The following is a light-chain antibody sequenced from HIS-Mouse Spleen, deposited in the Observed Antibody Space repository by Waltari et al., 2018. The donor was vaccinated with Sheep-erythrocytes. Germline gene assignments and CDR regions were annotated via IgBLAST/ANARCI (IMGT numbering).Light chain of an antibody. CDR3: QKSYSTPPT. CDR2: AAS. Sequence: DIQMTQSPSSLSASVGDRVTITCRASQSISSYLNWYQQKPGKAPKLLIYAASSLQSGVPSRFSGIGSGTDFTLTISSLQPEDFATYYCQKSYSTPPTFGGGTKVEIK. J-gene: IGKJ4*01. V-gene: IGKV1-39*01. CDR1: QSISSY.